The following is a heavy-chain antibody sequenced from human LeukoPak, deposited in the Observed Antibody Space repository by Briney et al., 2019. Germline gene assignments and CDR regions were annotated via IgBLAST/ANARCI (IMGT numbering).Heavy chain of an antibody. J-gene: IGHJ4*02. CDR3: ARDQGGILTGYYTEFDY. D-gene: IGHD3-9*01. Sequence: GGSLRLSCAASGFTFSSYWMHWVRQAPGKGLVWVSRINSDGSSTSYGDSVKGRFTISRDNAKNTLYLQMNSLRAEDTAVYYCARDQGGILTGYYTEFDYWGQGTLVTVSS. CDR2: INSDGSST. CDR1: GFTFSSYW. V-gene: IGHV3-74*01.